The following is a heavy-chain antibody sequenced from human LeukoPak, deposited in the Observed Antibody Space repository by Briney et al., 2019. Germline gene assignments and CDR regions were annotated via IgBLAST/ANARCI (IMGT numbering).Heavy chain of an antibody. CDR3: ARVVDTAMPALSWFDP. D-gene: IGHD5-18*01. CDR2: IYYSGST. Sequence: SETLSLTCTVSGGSISSRNYYWGWIRQPPGKGLECIGSIYYSGSTHYNPSLRSRVTISVDTSKNQFSLKLSSVTAADTAVYCCARVVDTAMPALSWFDPWGQGTLVTVSS. V-gene: IGHV4-39*07. J-gene: IGHJ5*02. CDR1: GGSISSRNYY.